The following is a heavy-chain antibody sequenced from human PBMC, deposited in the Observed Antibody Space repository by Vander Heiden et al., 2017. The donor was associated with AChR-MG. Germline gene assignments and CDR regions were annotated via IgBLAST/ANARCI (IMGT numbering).Heavy chain of an antibody. CDR3: AKSAAGAGTNWFDL. CDR1: GFTFSSHA. V-gene: IGHV3-23*01. Sequence: ELPLLESGGGLVQPGGSLRLSCSVPGFTFSSHALSWVRPGPGKGLEWVSAISGSGGRTYYADAVKGRFTISRDKSKKTLFLQMNRMRVEDTAVYYYAKSAAGAGTNWFDLWGQGTLVTVSS. J-gene: IGHJ5*02. D-gene: IGHD6-19*01. CDR2: ISGSGGRT.